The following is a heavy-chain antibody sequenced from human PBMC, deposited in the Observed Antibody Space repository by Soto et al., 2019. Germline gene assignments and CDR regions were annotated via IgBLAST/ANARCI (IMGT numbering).Heavy chain of an antibody. CDR2: MDYSGFYSGSS. CDR1: GGSMSSSSYY. V-gene: IGHV4-39*01. D-gene: IGHD3-9*01. J-gene: IGHJ4*02. CDR3: ARGVDILTVGFYLDY. Sequence: SETLSLTCTVSGGSMSSSSYYWGWIRQPPGKGLKWIASMDYSGFYSGSSYYNPSLKSRLTISVDTSKNQFSLKVSSVTAADTAVYYCARGVDILTVGFYLDYLGQGTLVTVSS.